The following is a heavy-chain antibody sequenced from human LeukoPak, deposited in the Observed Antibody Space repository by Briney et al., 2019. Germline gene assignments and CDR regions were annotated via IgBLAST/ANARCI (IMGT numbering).Heavy chain of an antibody. Sequence: GGSLRLSCAASGFTFSTYTINWVRQAPGKGLEWVSSISGSSSYIYYADSVKGRFIISRDNAKNSLYLQMNSLRAEDTAVYYCARTSYSSFHFDYWGQGTLVTASS. D-gene: IGHD6-6*01. V-gene: IGHV3-21*01. CDR3: ARTSYSSFHFDY. CDR2: ISGSSSYI. J-gene: IGHJ4*02. CDR1: GFTFSTYT.